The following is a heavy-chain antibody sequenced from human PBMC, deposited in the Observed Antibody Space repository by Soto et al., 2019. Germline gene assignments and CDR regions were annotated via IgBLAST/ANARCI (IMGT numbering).Heavy chain of an antibody. CDR1: GFTLSRHY. J-gene: IGHJ4*02. Sequence: GGSLRLSCAASGFTLSRHYMTWVRQAPGKGLEWVSVVHDDGNTYYADSVKGRFTISRHNSENTLFLQMNSLRAEDTAVYYCTRERMYYDWGSYREGFDYWGQGTLVTVSS. V-gene: IGHV3-53*04. CDR2: VHDDGNT. CDR3: TRERMYYDWGSYREGFDY. D-gene: IGHD3-10*01.